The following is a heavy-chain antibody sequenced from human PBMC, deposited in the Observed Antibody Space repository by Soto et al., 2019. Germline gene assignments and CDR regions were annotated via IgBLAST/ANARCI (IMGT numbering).Heavy chain of an antibody. CDR1: GFPFSSYA. CDR2: ISGSGGST. CDR3: AKDTYCSSTKCYYQGGRLFDY. Sequence: EVQLLESGGGFVQPGGSLRLSCAASGFPFSSYAISWVRQAPGKGLEWVSAISGSGGSTYYADSVKGRFTISRDNSKDSRDLQMTSLRDEDTVVYYCAKDTYCSSTKCYYQGGRLFDYWGQGKLVTVAS. V-gene: IGHV3-23*01. J-gene: IGHJ4*02. D-gene: IGHD2-2*01.